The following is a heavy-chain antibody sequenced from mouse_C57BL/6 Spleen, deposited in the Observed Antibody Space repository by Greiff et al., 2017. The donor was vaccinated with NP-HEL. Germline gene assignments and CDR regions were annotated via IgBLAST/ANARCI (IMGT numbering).Heavy chain of an antibody. J-gene: IGHJ1*03. Sequence: EVMLVESGGGLVQPGGSLKLSCAASGFTFSDYGMAWVRQAPRKGPEWVAFISNLAYSIYYADTVTGRFTISRENAKNTLYLEMSSLRSEDTAMYYCARRLLYYYGREGVFDVWGTGTTVTVSS. CDR1: GFTFSDYG. CDR3: ARRLLYYYGREGVFDV. CDR2: ISNLAYSI. V-gene: IGHV5-15*01. D-gene: IGHD1-1*01.